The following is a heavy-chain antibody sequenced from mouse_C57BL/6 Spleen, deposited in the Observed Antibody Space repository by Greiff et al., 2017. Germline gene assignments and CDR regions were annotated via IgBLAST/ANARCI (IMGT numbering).Heavy chain of an antibody. J-gene: IGHJ2*01. D-gene: IGHD2-4*01. CDR1: GYTFTSYW. Sequence: VQVVESGAELAKPGASVKLSCKASGYTFTSYWMHWVKQRPGQGLEWIGYINPSSGYTKYNQKFKDKATLTADKSSSTAYMQLSSLTYEDSAVYYCARGIYYDYDEGAFDYWGQGTTLTVSS. CDR3: ARGIYYDYDEGAFDY. CDR2: INPSSGYT. V-gene: IGHV1-7*01.